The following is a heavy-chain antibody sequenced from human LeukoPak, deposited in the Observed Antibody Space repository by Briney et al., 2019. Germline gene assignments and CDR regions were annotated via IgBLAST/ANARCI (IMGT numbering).Heavy chain of an antibody. CDR1: GFTFSSYA. CDR2: ISYDGSNK. Sequence: PGGSLRLSCAASGFTFSSYAMHWVRQAPGKGLEWVAVISYDGSNKYYADSVKGRFTISRDNAKNSLYLQMNSLRAEDTAVYYCAKDGLTGYFDYWGQGTLVTVSS. J-gene: IGHJ4*02. V-gene: IGHV3-30*04. CDR3: AKDGLTGYFDY. D-gene: IGHD3/OR15-3a*01.